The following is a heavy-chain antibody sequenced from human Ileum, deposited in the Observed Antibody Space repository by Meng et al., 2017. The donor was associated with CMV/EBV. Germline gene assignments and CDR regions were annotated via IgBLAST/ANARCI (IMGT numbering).Heavy chain of an antibody. CDR2: MFYSGRS. CDR3: ARVGSRITIFGVFES. Sequence: SGASISSGGYYWSWIRQHPGKGLEWIGYMFYSGRSYYNPSLKSRVTISGDTSKNQFSLKLSSVTAADTAVYYCARVGSRITIFGVFESWGQGTLVTVSS. V-gene: IGHV4-31*02. D-gene: IGHD3-3*01. CDR1: GASISSGGYY. J-gene: IGHJ5*01.